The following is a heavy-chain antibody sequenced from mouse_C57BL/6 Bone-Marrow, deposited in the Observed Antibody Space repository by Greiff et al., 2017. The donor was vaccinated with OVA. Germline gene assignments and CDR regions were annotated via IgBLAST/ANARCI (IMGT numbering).Heavy chain of an antibody. D-gene: IGHD1-1*01. J-gene: IGHJ4*01. CDR2: INPRNGGN. CDR3: ARDYYGSSYVDY. CDR1: GYTFTSYW. Sequence: QVQLQQPGTELVKPGASVKLSCKASGYTFTSYWMHWVKQRPGQGLEWIGNINPRNGGNNYNEKFKSKATLTVDKSSSTAYMQLSSLTSEDSAVYYCARDYYGSSYVDYWGQGTSVTVSS. V-gene: IGHV1-53*01.